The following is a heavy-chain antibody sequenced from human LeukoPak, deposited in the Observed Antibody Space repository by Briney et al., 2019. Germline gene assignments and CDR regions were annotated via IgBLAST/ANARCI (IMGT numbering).Heavy chain of an antibody. CDR3: ARAHPLLWFGEPSDY. Sequence: PGRSLRLSCAASGFTFSSYAMHWVRQAPGKGLEWVAVISYDGSNKYYADSVKGRFTISRDNSKNTLYLQMNSLRAEDTAVYYCARAHPLLWFGEPSDYWGQGTLVTVSS. CDR2: ISYDGSNK. CDR1: GFTFSSYA. J-gene: IGHJ4*02. D-gene: IGHD3-10*01. V-gene: IGHV3-30-3*01.